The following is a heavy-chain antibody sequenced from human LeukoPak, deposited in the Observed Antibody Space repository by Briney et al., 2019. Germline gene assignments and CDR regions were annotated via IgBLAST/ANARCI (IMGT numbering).Heavy chain of an antibody. CDR2: INAGNGNT. J-gene: IGHJ4*02. V-gene: IGHV1-3*01. Sequence: ASVKVSCKASGYTFTTYAMHWVRQAPGQRLEWMGWINAGNGNTRYSQKFQARVTITRDTSASTAYMELSSLRSEDTAVYYCARDPIGSRWPYYFDYWGQGTLVTVSS. D-gene: IGHD6-13*01. CDR3: ARDPIGSRWPYYFDY. CDR1: GYTFTTYA.